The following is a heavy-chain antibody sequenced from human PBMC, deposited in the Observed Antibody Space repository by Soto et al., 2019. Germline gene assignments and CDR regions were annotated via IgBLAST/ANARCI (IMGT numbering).Heavy chain of an antibody. Sequence: QVQLVQSGAEVKKPGSSVKVSCKASGGTFSSYAISWVRQAPGQGLEWMGGIIPIFGTANYAQKFQGRVTITADESTSTAYMELSSLRSEDTAVYYCARDRPPRGNYYDSSGYYSWGYFDYWGQGTLVTVSS. CDR1: GGTFSSYA. CDR3: ARDRPPRGNYYDSSGYYSWGYFDY. D-gene: IGHD3-22*01. CDR2: IIPIFGTA. V-gene: IGHV1-69*01. J-gene: IGHJ4*02.